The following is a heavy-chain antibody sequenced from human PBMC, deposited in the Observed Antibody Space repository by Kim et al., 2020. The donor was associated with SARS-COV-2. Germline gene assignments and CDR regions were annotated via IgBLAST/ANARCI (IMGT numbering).Heavy chain of an antibody. V-gene: IGHV3-30*01. J-gene: IGHJ6*02. CDR3: AREIVSYYGMDV. CDR2: K. D-gene: IGHD1-26*01. Sequence: KYTSGSVKGRFTISTDNSKNTLYLQMNSLRAEDTAVYYCAREIVSYYGMDVWGQGTTVTVSS.